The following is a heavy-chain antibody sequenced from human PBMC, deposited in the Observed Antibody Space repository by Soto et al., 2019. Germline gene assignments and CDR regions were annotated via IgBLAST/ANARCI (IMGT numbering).Heavy chain of an antibody. CDR3: ARGSDQTYYDILTPFDP. CDR2: IWYDGSNK. V-gene: IGHV3-33*01. CDR1: GFTFSSYG. Sequence: QVQLVESGGGVVQPGRSLRLSCAASGFTFSSYGMHWVRQAPGKGLEGVAVIWYDGSNKYYADSVKGRFTISRDNSKNTLYLQMNSLRAEDTAGYYCARGSDQTYYDILTPFDPWGQGTLVTVSS. D-gene: IGHD3-9*01. J-gene: IGHJ5*02.